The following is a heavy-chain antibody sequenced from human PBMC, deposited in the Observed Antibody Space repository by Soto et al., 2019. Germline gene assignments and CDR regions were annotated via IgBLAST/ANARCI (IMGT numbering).Heavy chain of an antibody. D-gene: IGHD3-10*01. V-gene: IGHV1-2*02. Sequence: ASVKVSCKASGYTFSDYYIHWVRQAPGQGLEWMGWISPRTGSANFAQRFQGRVSMTRDTSITTAYMELRRLKASDTAMYYCARLGSSGSYYSVPRGFGYYYYGMDVWGQGTTVTVSS. CDR2: ISPRTGSA. J-gene: IGHJ6*02. CDR1: GYTFSDYY. CDR3: ARLGSSGSYYSVPRGFGYYYYGMDV.